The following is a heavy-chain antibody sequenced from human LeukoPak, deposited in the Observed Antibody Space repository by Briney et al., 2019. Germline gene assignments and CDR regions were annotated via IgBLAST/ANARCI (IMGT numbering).Heavy chain of an antibody. J-gene: IGHJ4*02. CDR2: ISGSGGST. D-gene: IGHD6-19*01. V-gene: IGHV3-23*01. Sequence: GGSLRLSCAASGFSFTNAWMSWVRQAPGKGLEWVSAISGSGGSTYYADSVKGRFTISRDNSKNTLYLQMNSLRAEDTAVYYCAKDGLAEAGGGPDYWGQGTLVTVSS. CDR1: GFSFTNAW. CDR3: AKDGLAEAGGGPDY.